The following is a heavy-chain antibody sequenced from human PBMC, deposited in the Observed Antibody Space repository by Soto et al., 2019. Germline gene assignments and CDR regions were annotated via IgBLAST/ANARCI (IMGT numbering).Heavy chain of an antibody. Sequence: SETLSLTCTVSGGCLSRGGYYWSWIRQNPGKGLEWIGCIYYSGNTYYNPSLQSRATISADTSKNQFSLRLTSVTAADTAVYFCARTLGPRGSDYDGSDYSWTFDYWGQGTLVTVSS. V-gene: IGHV4-39*01. CDR3: ARTLGPRGSDYDGSDYSWTFDY. D-gene: IGHD3-22*01. J-gene: IGHJ4*02. CDR1: GGCLSRGGYY. CDR2: IYYSGNT.